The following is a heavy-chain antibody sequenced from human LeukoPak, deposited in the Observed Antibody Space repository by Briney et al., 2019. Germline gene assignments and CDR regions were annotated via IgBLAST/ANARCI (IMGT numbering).Heavy chain of an antibody. J-gene: IGHJ4*02. CDR2: ILYDGSMK. CDR1: GFTFSNYA. CDR3: ARTIEMATISYFDY. D-gene: IGHD5-24*01. V-gene: IGHV3-30*04. Sequence: GGSLRLSCAATGFTFSNYAMHWVRQAPGKGLEWVGVILYDGSMKYYGESVQGRFTISRDNSGNTLYLQMNSLRAGDTAVYYCARTIEMATISYFDYWGQGTLVTVSS.